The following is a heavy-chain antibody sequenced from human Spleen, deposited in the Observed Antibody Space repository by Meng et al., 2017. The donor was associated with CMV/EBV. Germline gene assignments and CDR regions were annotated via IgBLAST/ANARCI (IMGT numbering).Heavy chain of an antibody. Sequence: GESLKISCAASGFTFSMYGMHWVRKAPGKGLEWVAFIRFDGSNGYYTDSVKGRFTIPRDNSKNTLYLQMNSLRAEDTAVYYCANEQDYGARDYWGQGTLVTVSS. CDR3: ANEQDYGARDY. V-gene: IGHV3-30*02. CDR1: GFTFSMYG. J-gene: IGHJ4*02. CDR2: IRFDGSNG. D-gene: IGHD4-17*01.